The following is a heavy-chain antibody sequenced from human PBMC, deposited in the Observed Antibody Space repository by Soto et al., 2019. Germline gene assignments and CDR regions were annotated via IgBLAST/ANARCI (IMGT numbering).Heavy chain of an antibody. D-gene: IGHD3-16*01. J-gene: IGHJ4*02. V-gene: IGHV3-7*03. Sequence: EVQLVESGGGLVQPGGFLRLSCAASGFSFSTYWMSWVRQAPGKGLEWVANIKDDGGETYYVDSVKGRFTISRDNAKTSLFLQMNSLRAEDTAVYYCAKGGHIDFCGQGTLVTVSS. CDR2: IKDDGGET. CDR3: AKGGHIDF. CDR1: GFSFSTYW.